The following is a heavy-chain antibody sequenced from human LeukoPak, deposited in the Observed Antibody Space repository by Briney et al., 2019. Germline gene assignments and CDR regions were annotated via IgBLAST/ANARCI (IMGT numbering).Heavy chain of an antibody. D-gene: IGHD3-22*01. CDR2: INPSGGST. CDR3: ARASIVVVTKKGAFDI. Sequence: ASVKVSSKASGYTFTSYYMHWVRQAPGQGLEWMGIINPSGGSTSYAQKFQGRVTMTRDTSTSTVYMELSSLRSEDTAVYYCARASIVVVTKKGAFDIWGQGTMVTVSS. CDR1: GYTFTSYY. V-gene: IGHV1-46*01. J-gene: IGHJ3*02.